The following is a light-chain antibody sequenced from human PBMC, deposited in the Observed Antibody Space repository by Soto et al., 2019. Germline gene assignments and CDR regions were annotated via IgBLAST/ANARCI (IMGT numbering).Light chain of an antibody. CDR2: DVS. V-gene: IGKV1-5*01. J-gene: IGKJ1*01. CDR3: QQYDYSRT. CDR1: QSIGAS. Sequence: DIQMTQSPSTLSASVGDSVTITCRASQSIGASLAWYQRKPGEAPKLLIYDVSNLESGVPSRFSGSGSGTEFSLTIRSLQSDDFATYYCQQYDYSRTFGQGTKVDIK.